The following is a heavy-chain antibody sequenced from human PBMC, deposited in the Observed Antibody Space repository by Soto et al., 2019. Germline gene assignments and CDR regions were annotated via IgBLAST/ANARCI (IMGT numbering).Heavy chain of an antibody. CDR2: ISAYNGNT. CDR1: GYTFTSYG. Sequence: GASVKVSCKASGYTFTSYGISWVRQAPGQGLEWMGWISAYNGNTNYAQKLQGRATMTTDTSTSTAYMELRSLRSDDTAVYYCARYNWNYLYYYGMDVWGQGTTVTVSS. D-gene: IGHD1-7*01. J-gene: IGHJ6*02. CDR3: ARYNWNYLYYYGMDV. V-gene: IGHV1-18*01.